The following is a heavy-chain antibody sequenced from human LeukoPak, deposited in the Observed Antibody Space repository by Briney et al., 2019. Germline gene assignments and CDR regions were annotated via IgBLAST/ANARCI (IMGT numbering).Heavy chain of an antibody. Sequence: VASVTVSFTASGGTFTIYAISWVRQAPGQGREWVGRIIPILGIANYAQKFQGRVTITADKSTSTAYMELSRLRSEDTAVYYCAREYGGAYSSGWHPICYWGQGTLVTVSS. D-gene: IGHD6-19*01. J-gene: IGHJ4*02. CDR3: AREYGGAYSSGWHPICY. V-gene: IGHV1-69*04. CDR1: GGTFTIYA. CDR2: IIPILGIA.